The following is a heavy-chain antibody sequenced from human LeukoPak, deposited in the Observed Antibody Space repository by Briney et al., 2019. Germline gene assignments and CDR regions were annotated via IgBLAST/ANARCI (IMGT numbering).Heavy chain of an antibody. CDR1: GYTFTGYY. V-gene: IGHV1-2*06. D-gene: IGHD3-10*01. CDR2: INPNSSGT. Sequence: ASVKVSCKASGYTFTGYYMHWVRQAPGQGLEWMGRINPNSSGTNYAQKFQRRVTMTRDTSISTAYMELSRLRSDDTAVYYCARGSSLSSAMVRGVIDYWGQGTLVTVSS. J-gene: IGHJ4*02. CDR3: ARGSSLSSAMVRGVIDY.